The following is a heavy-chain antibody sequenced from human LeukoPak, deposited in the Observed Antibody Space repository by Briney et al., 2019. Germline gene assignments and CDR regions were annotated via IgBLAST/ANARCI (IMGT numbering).Heavy chain of an antibody. CDR1: GFTLSSYA. D-gene: IGHD5-18*01. V-gene: IGHV3-30-3*01. J-gene: IGHJ4*02. Sequence: GGSLRLSCAAPGFTLSSYAMHWVRQGPGKGLEWVAVISYDGSNKYYADSAKGRFTISRDNSKNTLYLQMNSLRAEDTAVYYCARGLGYSYVWGQGTLVTVSS. CDR3: ARGLGYSYV. CDR2: ISYDGSNK.